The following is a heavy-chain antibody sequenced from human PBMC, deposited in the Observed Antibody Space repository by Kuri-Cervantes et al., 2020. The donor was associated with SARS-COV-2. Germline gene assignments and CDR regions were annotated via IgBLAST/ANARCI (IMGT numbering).Heavy chain of an antibody. CDR2: ISYDETYK. J-gene: IGHJ4*02. Sequence: GESLKISCAASRFIFRNYGMHWVRQAPGKGLEWVALISYDETYKYYADSVEGRFTISRDNSENTLYLQMNSLRAEDTAMYYCAAERYEWLAYAYYFDLWGQGTLVTVSS. CDR1: RFIFRNYG. D-gene: IGHD6-19*01. CDR3: AAERYEWLAYAYYFDL. V-gene: IGHV3-30*03.